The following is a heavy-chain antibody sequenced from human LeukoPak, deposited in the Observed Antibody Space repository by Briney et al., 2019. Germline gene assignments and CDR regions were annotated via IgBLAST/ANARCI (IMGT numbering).Heavy chain of an antibody. CDR1: GFTFSSYA. D-gene: IGHD6-13*01. J-gene: IGHJ6*03. CDR3: AKAPRIAAASYMDV. Sequence: GGSLRLSCAASGFTFSSYAMSWVRQAPGKGLEWVSDISGSGGSTYYADSVKGRFTISRDNSKNTLYLQMNSLRAEDTAVYYCAKAPRIAAASYMDVWGKGTTVTISS. CDR2: ISGSGGST. V-gene: IGHV3-23*01.